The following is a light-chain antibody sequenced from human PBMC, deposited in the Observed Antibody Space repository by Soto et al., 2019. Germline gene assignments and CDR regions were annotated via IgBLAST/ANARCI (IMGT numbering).Light chain of an antibody. Sequence: ALAQPASVSGSPGQSVTISCTGTSSDVGAYNSVSWYQQHPDKAPQLMIYKGTQRPSGVSNRFSGSTSGNAASLTISGLQAGDEADYFCCSSAPESTYVFGTGTKVTVL. CDR2: KGT. CDR3: CSSAPESTYV. J-gene: IGLJ1*01. CDR1: SSDVGAYNS. V-gene: IGLV2-23*01.